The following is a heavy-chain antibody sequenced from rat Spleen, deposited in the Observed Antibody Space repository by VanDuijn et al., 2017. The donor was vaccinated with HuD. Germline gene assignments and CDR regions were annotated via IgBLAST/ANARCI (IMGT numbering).Heavy chain of an antibody. CDR3: TRSWGYYYDGSPQWFAY. CDR2: IWGDGST. CDR1: GFSISSHG. D-gene: IGHD1-12*03. J-gene: IGHJ3*01. V-gene: IGHV2-1*01. Sequence: QVQLKESGPGLVQPSQTLSLTCTVSGFSISSHGVIWVRQPPGKGLEWMGGIWGDGSTDYNSALKSRLSISRDTSKSQVFLKMNSLQTDDTAIYFCTRSWGYYYDGSPQWFAYWGQGTLVTVSS.